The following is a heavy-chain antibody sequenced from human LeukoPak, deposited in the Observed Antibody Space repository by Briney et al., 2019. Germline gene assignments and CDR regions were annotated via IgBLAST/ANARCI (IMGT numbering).Heavy chain of an antibody. CDR2: IIPIFGTA. Sequence: ASVKVSCKASGGTFSSYAISWVRQAPGQGLEWMGGIIPIFGTANYAQKSQGRVTITTDESTSTAYMELSSLRSEDTAVYYCAGAVRFLEWPGFDPWGQGTLVTVSS. J-gene: IGHJ5*02. V-gene: IGHV1-69*05. CDR1: GGTFSSYA. CDR3: AGAVRFLEWPGFDP. D-gene: IGHD3-3*01.